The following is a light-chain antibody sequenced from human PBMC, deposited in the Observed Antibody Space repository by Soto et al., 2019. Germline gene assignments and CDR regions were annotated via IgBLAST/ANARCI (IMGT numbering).Light chain of an antibody. CDR2: GYN. Sequence: QSVLTQPPSASGTPGERVTISSSGSSSNIGRNTVNWYHQLPGTAPKLLIYGYNQRPSGVPDRFSGSESGTSASLAITGLQSEDEADYYCAAWDDSLNGVVFGGGTKLTV. CDR1: SSNIGRNT. J-gene: IGLJ3*02. CDR3: AAWDDSLNGVV. V-gene: IGLV1-44*01.